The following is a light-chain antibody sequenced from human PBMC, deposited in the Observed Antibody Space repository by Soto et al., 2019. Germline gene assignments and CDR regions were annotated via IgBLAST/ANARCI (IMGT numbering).Light chain of an antibody. CDR1: QSINTW. Sequence: DIQMAQSPYTLSASVGDRVTITCRASQSINTWLAWHQQRPGKAPKLLIYKASSLQSGVPSRFSGSGSGTEFTLTISSLQPEDSATYYCQHYSGYSRSLGRGTKLEIK. CDR2: KAS. CDR3: QHYSGYSRS. V-gene: IGKV1-5*03. J-gene: IGKJ2*01.